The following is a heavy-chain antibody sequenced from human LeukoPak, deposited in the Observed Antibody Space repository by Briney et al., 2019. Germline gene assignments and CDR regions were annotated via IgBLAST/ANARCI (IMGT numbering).Heavy chain of an antibody. CDR1: GGSISSSIYY. CDR2: IYYSGST. Sequence: SETLSLTCTVSGGSISSSIYYWGWIRQPPGKGLEWIGSIYYSGSTYYNPSLKSRVTISVDTSKNQFSLKLSSVTAADTAVYYCARTNYDFWSGYIYGMDVWGQGTTVTVSS. D-gene: IGHD3-3*01. CDR3: ARTNYDFWSGYIYGMDV. V-gene: IGHV4-39*01. J-gene: IGHJ6*02.